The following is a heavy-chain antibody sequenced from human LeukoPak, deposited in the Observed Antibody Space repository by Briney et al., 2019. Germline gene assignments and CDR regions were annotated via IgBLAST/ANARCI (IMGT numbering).Heavy chain of an antibody. J-gene: IGHJ4*02. CDR3: AKAAAEVVVITLFDY. CDR2: ISGSGGST. Sequence: PGGSLRLSCAASGFTFSSYAMSWVRQAPGKGLEWVSAISGSGGSTYYADSVKGRFTISRDNSKNTLYLQMNSPRAEDTAVYYCAKAAAEVVVITLFDYWGQGTLVTVSS. CDR1: GFTFSSYA. V-gene: IGHV3-23*01. D-gene: IGHD3-22*01.